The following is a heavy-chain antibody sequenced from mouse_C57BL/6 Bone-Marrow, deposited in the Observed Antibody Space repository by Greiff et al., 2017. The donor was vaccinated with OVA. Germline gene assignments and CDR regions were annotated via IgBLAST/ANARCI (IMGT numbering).Heavy chain of an antibody. V-gene: IGHV1-39*01. Sequence: VQLQQSGPELVKPGASVKISCKASGYSFTDYNMNWVKQSNGKSLEWIGVINPNYGTTSYNQKFKGKATLTEDQSSSTAYMQLNSLTSEDSAVYYGAFYNGSSYRYFDVWGTGTTVTVSS. CDR3: AFYNGSSYRYFDV. J-gene: IGHJ1*03. CDR1: GYSFTDYN. CDR2: INPNYGTT. D-gene: IGHD1-1*01.